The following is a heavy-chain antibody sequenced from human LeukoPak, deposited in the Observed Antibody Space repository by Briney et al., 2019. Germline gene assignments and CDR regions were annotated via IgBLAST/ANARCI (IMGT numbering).Heavy chain of an antibody. V-gene: IGHV3-43*01. CDR1: GFTFDDYS. J-gene: IGHJ4*02. CDR2: ISWDGGST. D-gene: IGHD3-16*01. CDR3: AKDRGGVDY. Sequence: GGSLRLSCAASGFTFDDYSMHWVRQGPGKGLEWVSVISWDGGSTSYADSVKGRLTISRDNSKNSLYLQMNRLRSEDSALYYCAKDRGGVDYWGQGTLVTVSS.